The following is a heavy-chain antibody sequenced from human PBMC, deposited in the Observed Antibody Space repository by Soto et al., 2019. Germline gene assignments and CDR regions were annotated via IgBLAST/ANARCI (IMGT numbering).Heavy chain of an antibody. Sequence: QVQLVQSGPELKKPGSSVKVSCKAPGDTFKSYVISWVRQAPGQGLEWRGGIVPMFGTKNLALEFEARVTITADELPTPVYMEIRCLTSEDNAVYYGARDLADVHLWDAFDVWGHGTRVTVSS. J-gene: IGHJ3*01. CDR3: ARDLADVHLWDAFDV. CDR2: IVPMFGTK. D-gene: IGHD6-13*01. V-gene: IGHV1-69*01. CDR1: GDTFKSYV.